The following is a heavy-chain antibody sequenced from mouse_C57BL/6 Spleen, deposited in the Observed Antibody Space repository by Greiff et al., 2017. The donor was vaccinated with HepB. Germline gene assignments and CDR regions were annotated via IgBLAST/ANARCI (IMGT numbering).Heavy chain of an antibody. J-gene: IGHJ2*01. CDR2: ISYDGSN. CDR3: ARDRGDYNYFDY. Sequence: VQLKESGPGLVKPSQSLSLTCSVTGYSITSGYYWNWIRQFPGNKLEWMGYISYDGSNNYNPSLKNRISITRDTSKNQFFLKLNSVTTEDTATYYCARDRGDYNYFDYWGQGTTLTVSS. CDR1: GYSITSGYY. D-gene: IGHD2-4*01. V-gene: IGHV3-6*01.